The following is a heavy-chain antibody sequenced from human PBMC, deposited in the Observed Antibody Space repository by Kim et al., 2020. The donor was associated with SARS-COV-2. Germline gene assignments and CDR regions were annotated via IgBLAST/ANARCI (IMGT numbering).Heavy chain of an antibody. D-gene: IGHD6-13*01. CDR1: GFTFSSYA. CDR2: ISGSGGST. Sequence: GGSLRLSCAASGFTFSSYAMSWVRQAPGKGLEWVSAISGSGGSTYYADSVKGRFTISRDNSKNTLYLQMNSLRAEDTAVYYCAKDPDSSSWRLDWYFDLWGRGTLVTVSS. J-gene: IGHJ2*01. CDR3: AKDPDSSSWRLDWYFDL. V-gene: IGHV3-23*01.